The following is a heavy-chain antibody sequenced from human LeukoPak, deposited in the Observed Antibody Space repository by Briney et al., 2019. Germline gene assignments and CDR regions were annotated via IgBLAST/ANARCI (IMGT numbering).Heavy chain of an antibody. CDR3: AKDRGSDYYDSSGSFDY. CDR2: ICGSGGST. J-gene: IGHJ4*02. V-gene: IGHV3-23*01. CDR1: GITFSSFS. Sequence: GGSLRLSCAASGITFSSFSISWVRQAPGKGLEWVSAICGSGGSTYYADSVKGRFTISRDNSKNTLYLQMNSLRAEDTAVYYCAKDRGSDYYDSSGSFDYWGQGTLVTVSS. D-gene: IGHD3-22*01.